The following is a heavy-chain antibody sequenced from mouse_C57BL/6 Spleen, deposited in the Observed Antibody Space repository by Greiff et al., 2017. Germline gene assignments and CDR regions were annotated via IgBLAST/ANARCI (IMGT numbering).Heavy chain of an antibody. CDR2: IDPSDSYT. CDR3: ARSAYYVDY. CDR1: GYTFTSYW. Sequence: QVHVKQPGAELVKPGASVKLSCKASGYTFTSYWMQWVKQRPGQGLEWIGEIDPSDSYTNYNQKFKGKATLTVDTSSSTAYMQLSSLTSEDSAVDYCARSAYYVDYWGQGTTLTVSS. J-gene: IGHJ2*01. V-gene: IGHV1-50*01.